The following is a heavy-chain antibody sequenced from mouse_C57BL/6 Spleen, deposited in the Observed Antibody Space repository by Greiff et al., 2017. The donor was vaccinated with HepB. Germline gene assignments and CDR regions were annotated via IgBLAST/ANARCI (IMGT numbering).Heavy chain of an antibody. J-gene: IGHJ1*03. D-gene: IGHD2-3*01. CDR1: GFTFSDYY. CDR2: INYDGSST. CDR3: ARDRNWAYDGYYNWYFDV. V-gene: IGHV5-16*01. Sequence: EVQVVESEGGLVQPGSSMKLSCTASGFTFSDYYMAWVRQVPEKGLEWVANINYDGSSTYYLDSLKSRFIISRDNAKNILYLQMSSLKSEDTATYYCARDRNWAYDGYYNWYFDVWGTGTTVTVSS.